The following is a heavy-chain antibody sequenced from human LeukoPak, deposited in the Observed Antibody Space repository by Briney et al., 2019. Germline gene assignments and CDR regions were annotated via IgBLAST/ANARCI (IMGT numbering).Heavy chain of an antibody. CDR2: IQYDGGNK. J-gene: IGHJ4*02. CDR1: GFTFSGYG. V-gene: IGHV3-30*02. Sequence: GGSLRLSCAASGFTFSGYGMHWVRQAPGKGLEWVAFIQYDGGNKYYADSVKGRFTISRDNSKNTLYLQMNSLRAEDTAVYYCARDNPRYDSSGMGDYWGQGTLVTVSS. D-gene: IGHD3-22*01. CDR3: ARDNPRYDSSGMGDY.